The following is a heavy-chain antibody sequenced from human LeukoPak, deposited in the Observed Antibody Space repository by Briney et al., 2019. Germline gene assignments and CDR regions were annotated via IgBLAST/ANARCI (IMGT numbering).Heavy chain of an antibody. J-gene: IGHJ4*02. CDR3: ARLSDSSSWNFDY. CDR1: GGSISSSSYY. Sequence: SETLSLTCTVSGGSISSSSYYWGWVRQPPGKGLEWIGSIYYSGSTYYNPSLKSRVTISVDTSKNQFSLKLSSVTAADTAVYYCARLSDSSSWNFDYWGQGTLVTVSS. CDR2: IYYSGST. V-gene: IGHV4-39*01. D-gene: IGHD6-13*01.